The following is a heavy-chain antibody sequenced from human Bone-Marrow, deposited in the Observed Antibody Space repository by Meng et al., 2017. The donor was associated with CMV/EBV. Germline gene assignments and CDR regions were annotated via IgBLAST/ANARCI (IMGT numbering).Heavy chain of an antibody. CDR2: IYYSGST. D-gene: IGHD3-10*01. V-gene: IGHV4-59*01. CDR1: GGSISSYY. Sequence: SETLSLTCTVSGGSISSYYWSWIRPPPGKGLEWIGYIYYSGSTNYNPSLKSRVTISVDTSKNQFSLKLSSVTAADTAVYYCARDQATGYYFDDWGQGTLVTVSS. J-gene: IGHJ4*02. CDR3: ARDQATGYYFDD.